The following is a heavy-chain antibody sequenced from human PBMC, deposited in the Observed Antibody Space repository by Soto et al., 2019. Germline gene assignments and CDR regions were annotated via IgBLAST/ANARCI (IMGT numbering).Heavy chain of an antibody. J-gene: IGHJ4*02. D-gene: IGHD1-26*01. CDR1: GGSISSSSYY. V-gene: IGHV4-39*01. CDR2: IYYSGST. CDR3: ASSGSYHFDY. Sequence: SETLSLICTVSGGSISSSSYYWGWIRQPPGKGLEWIGSIYYSGSTYYNPSLKSRVTISVDTSKNQFSLKLSSVTAADTAVYYCASSGSYHFDYWGQGTLVTVSS.